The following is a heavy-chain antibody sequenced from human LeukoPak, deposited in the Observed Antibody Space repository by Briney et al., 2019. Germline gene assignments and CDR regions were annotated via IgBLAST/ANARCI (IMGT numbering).Heavy chain of an antibody. CDR1: GFTVNNNY. V-gene: IGHV3-53*01. CDR3: AKDSTYDFWSGYYSR. J-gene: IGHJ4*02. D-gene: IGHD3-3*01. Sequence: GGSLRLSCAASGFTVNNNYMIWVRQAPTKGLEWVSVIYSGGSTYYADSVKGRFTISRDNSKNTLYLQMNSLRAEDTAVYYYAKDSTYDFWSGYYSRWGQGTLVTVSS. CDR2: IYSGGST.